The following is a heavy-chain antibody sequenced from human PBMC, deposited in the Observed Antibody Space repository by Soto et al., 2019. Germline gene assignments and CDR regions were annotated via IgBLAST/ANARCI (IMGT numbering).Heavy chain of an antibody. CDR1: SASIGSGGCY. D-gene: IGHD6-13*01. J-gene: IGHJ5*02. V-gene: IGHV4-31*03. CDR3: ARAEIAAAGTGDWCAP. Sequence: PSMPLSLTCSISSASIGSGGCYWSWTRQHPGKGLEWIGYIYYSGSTYYNPSLKSRVTISVDTSKNQFSLKLSSVTAADTAVYYCARAEIAAAGTGDWCAPWGLGTLVTVS. CDR2: IYYSGST.